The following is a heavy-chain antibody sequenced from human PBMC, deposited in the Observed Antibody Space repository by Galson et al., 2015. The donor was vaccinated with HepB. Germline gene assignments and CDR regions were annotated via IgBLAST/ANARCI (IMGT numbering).Heavy chain of an antibody. CDR1: GFNFSDYA. V-gene: IGHV3-23*01. D-gene: IGHD4-17*01. CDR3: AKLAKLHTVTTRGGY. Sequence: SLRLSCAASGFNFSDYAINWVRQAPGKGLEWVSGISGSGNKIFDADSVEGRFTISRDNDKNTVYLQMNSLRAEDTATYYCAKLAKLHTVTTRGGYLGQGTRVTVSS. CDR2: ISGSGNKI. J-gene: IGHJ4*02.